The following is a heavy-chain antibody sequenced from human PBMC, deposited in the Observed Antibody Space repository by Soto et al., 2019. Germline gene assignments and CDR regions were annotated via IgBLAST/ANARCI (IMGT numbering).Heavy chain of an antibody. CDR2: IYSGHTT. Sequence: EVQLVESGGGLIQPGGSLRLSCVASGFIVSSNQMSWVRQAPGKGLEWVSVIYSGHTTSYADSVEGRFTISRDDSKNKLYLQMNSLRVEDTAVYYCVRGPSDHKLRLVEWPYGDYWGQGALVTVSS. CDR1: GFIVSSNQ. D-gene: IGHD3-3*01. J-gene: IGHJ4*02. CDR3: VRGPSDHKLRLVEWPYGDY. V-gene: IGHV3-53*01.